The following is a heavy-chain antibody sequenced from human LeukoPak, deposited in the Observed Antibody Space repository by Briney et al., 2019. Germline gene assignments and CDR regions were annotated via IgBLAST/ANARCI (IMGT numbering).Heavy chain of an antibody. V-gene: IGHV1-69*06. CDR1: GGTFSSYA. J-gene: IGHJ3*02. Sequence: SVKVSCKASGGTFSSYAISWVRQAPGQGLEWMGGIIPIFGTANYAQKFQGRVTITADRSTSTAYMELSSLRSEDTAVYYCASSGSGWVVSPSSIWGQGTMVTVSS. CDR2: IIPIFGTA. CDR3: ASSGSGWVVSPSSI. D-gene: IGHD6-19*01.